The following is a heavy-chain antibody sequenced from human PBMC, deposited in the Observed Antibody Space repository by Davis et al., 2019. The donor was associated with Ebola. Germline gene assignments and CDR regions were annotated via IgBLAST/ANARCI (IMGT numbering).Heavy chain of an antibody. CDR3: VGGWQLVNYYYGMDV. V-gene: IGHV3-23*01. J-gene: IGHJ6*02. Sequence: GESLKISCAASGFTFSNYAMSWVRQAPGKGLEWVSGISGSGATTYYADSVKGRLTISRDNSKNTLYLEMHSLRAEDTAVYYCVGGWQLVNYYYGMDVWGQGTTVTVSS. CDR2: ISGSGATT. D-gene: IGHD6-6*01. CDR1: GFTFSNYA.